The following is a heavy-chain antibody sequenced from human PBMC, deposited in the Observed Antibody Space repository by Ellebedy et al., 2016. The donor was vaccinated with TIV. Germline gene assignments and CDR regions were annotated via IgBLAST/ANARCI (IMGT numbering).Heavy chain of an antibody. J-gene: IGHJ4*02. CDR1: GFTFSSYS. CDR3: ARDDSKYYYDSSGKLLDY. V-gene: IGHV3-21*01. Sequence: GESLKISCAASGFTFSSYSMNWVRQAPGKGLEWVSSISSSSSYIYYADSVKGRFTISRDNAKNSLYLQMNSLRAEDTAVYYCARDDSKYYYDSSGKLLDYWGQGTLVTVSS. CDR2: ISSSSSYI. D-gene: IGHD3-22*01.